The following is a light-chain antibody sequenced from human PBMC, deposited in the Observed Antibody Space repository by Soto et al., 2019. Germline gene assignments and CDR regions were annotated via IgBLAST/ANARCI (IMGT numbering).Light chain of an antibody. CDR3: SSYAGSNTSV. CDR1: SSDVGGYNY. CDR2: EVS. V-gene: IGLV2-8*01. J-gene: IGLJ1*01. Sequence: QSALTQPPSASGSPGQSVTISCTGTSSDVGGYNYDSWYQQHPGKAPKLMIYEVSKRPSGVPDRFSGSKSGNTASLTVSGLQPEDEADYYCSSYAGSNTSVFGTGTKVTVL.